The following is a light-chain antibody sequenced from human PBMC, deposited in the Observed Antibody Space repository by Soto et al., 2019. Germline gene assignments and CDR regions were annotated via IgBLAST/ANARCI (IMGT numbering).Light chain of an antibody. V-gene: IGKV3-20*01. J-gene: IGKJ4*01. Sequence: EIVLTQSPGTLSLSPGERATLSCRASQSVYKNFLAWYQQKPGQAPRLLINGASNRATGIPDRFSGSGSGTDLSLPIDRLEPEDFAVYFCKQYGSSPPTFGGGTKVAIK. CDR1: QSVYKNF. CDR3: KQYGSSPPT. CDR2: GAS.